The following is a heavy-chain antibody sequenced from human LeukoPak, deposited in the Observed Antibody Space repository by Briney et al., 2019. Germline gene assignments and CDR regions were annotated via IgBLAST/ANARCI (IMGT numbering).Heavy chain of an antibody. J-gene: IGHJ4*02. D-gene: IGHD1-26*01. CDR2: INPNSGGT. Sequence: PSVKVSCKASGGTFSSYAISWVRQAPGQGLEWMGWINPNSGGTNYAQKFQGRVTMTRDTSISTAYMELSRLRSDDTAVYYCARASGAYGGGDYWGQGTLVTVSS. CDR1: GGTFSSYA. CDR3: ARASGAYGGGDY. V-gene: IGHV1-2*02.